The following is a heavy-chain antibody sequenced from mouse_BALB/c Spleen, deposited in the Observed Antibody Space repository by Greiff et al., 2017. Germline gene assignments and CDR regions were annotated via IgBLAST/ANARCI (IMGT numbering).Heavy chain of an antibody. Sequence: VQRVESGAELARPGASVKLSCKASGYTFTSYWMQWVKQRPGQGLEWIGAIYPGDGDTRYTQKFKGKATLTADKSSSTAYMQLSSLASEDSAVYYCARWYDRFDYWGQGTTLTVSS. D-gene: IGHD2-14*01. CDR3: ARWYDRFDY. V-gene: IGHV1-87*01. CDR2: IYPGDGDT. CDR1: GYTFTSYW. J-gene: IGHJ2*01.